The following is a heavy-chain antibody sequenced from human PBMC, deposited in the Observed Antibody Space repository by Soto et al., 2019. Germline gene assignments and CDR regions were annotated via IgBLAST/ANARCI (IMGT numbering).Heavy chain of an antibody. CDR2: IYYSGST. J-gene: IGHJ4*02. V-gene: IGHV4-39*01. Sequence: SETLSLTCTVSGGSISSSSYYWGWIRQPPGKGLEWIGSIYYSGSTYYNPSLKSRVTISVDTSKNQFSLKLSSVTAADTAVYYCASVSGTRTLDYWGQGTLVTVSS. CDR1: GGSISSSSYY. D-gene: IGHD3-16*01. CDR3: ASVSGTRTLDY.